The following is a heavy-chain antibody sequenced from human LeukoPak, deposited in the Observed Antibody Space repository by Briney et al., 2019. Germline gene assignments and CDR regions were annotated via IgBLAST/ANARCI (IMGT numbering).Heavy chain of an antibody. V-gene: IGHV3-33*01. CDR2: MWYDGSRE. D-gene: IGHD1-26*01. CDR3: ARDLSFGSLDF. J-gene: IGHJ4*02. Sequence: GGSLRLSCAASGFILSTHGMHWVRQAPGKGLEWVAGMWYDGSREDYADSVKGRFTISRDMSKNTLNLQMNSLRVEDTAMFYCARDLSFGSLDFRGQGTLVTGSS. CDR1: GFILSTHG.